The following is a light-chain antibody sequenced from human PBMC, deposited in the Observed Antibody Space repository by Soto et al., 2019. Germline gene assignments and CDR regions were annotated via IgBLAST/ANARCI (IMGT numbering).Light chain of an antibody. CDR3: CSSGGSPTYV. CDR1: SSNVGSYKR. V-gene: IGLV2-23*02. J-gene: IGLJ1*01. CDR2: EVN. Sequence: QYVLTQPASVSGSPGQSITISCTGTSSNVGSYKRVSWYQQHPGKAPKLMIFEVNKRPSGVSNRFSGSKSGNTASLTISGLKVEDEADYYCCSSGGSPTYVFGTGTKVTVL.